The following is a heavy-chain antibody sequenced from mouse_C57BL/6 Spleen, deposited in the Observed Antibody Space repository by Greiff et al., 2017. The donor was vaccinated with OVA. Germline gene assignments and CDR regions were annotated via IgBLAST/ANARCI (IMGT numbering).Heavy chain of an antibody. D-gene: IGHD2-4*01. Sequence: EVQLQESGGGLVQPKGSLKLSCAASGFSFNTYAMNWVRQAPGKGLEWVARIRSKSNNYATYYADSVKDRFTISRDDSESMLYLQMNNLKTEDTAMYYCVRQYDYDGTGFAYWGQGTLVTVSA. V-gene: IGHV10-1*01. CDR1: GFSFNTYA. CDR3: VRQYDYDGTGFAY. J-gene: IGHJ3*01. CDR2: IRSKSNNYAT.